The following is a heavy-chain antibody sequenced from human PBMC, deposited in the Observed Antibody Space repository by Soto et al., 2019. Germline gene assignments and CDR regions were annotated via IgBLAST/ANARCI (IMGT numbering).Heavy chain of an antibody. CDR2: ISNTGAHI. Sequence: EVHLVDSGGGLVKPGGSLRLSCAASGFTFNTYSMTWVRQAPGQGLEWVGAISNTGAHIYYADSVRGRFTISRDNAKNSLYLQMHSPTAEDTAVYYCVRERQFVRDFYYGMDVWGRGTTVTVSS. D-gene: IGHD6-6*01. V-gene: IGHV3-21*01. J-gene: IGHJ6*02. CDR1: GFTFNTYS. CDR3: VRERQFVRDFYYGMDV.